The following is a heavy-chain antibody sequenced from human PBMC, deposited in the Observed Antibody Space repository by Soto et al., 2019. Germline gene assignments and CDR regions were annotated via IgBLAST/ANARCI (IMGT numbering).Heavy chain of an antibody. Sequence: QVQLQESGPGLVKPSQTLSLTCTVSGGSISSGDYYWSWIRQPPGKGLEWIGYIYHSGSTYYNPSLKRRVTIAVDTSKNQSSLKLSSVTAADTAVYYWARERPDGARLDPWGQGTLVTVSS. D-gene: IGHD6-6*01. CDR1: GGSISSGDYY. CDR2: IYHSGST. V-gene: IGHV4-30-4*01. J-gene: IGHJ5*02. CDR3: ARERPDGARLDP.